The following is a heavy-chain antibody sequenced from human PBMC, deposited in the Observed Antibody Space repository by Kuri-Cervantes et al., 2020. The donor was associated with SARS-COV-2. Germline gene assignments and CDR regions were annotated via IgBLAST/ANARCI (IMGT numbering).Heavy chain of an antibody. V-gene: IGHV5-51*04. CDR3: ARLTGTLGAFDY. CDR1: GYSFTSYW. Sequence: GGSLRLSCKGSGYSFTSYWIGWVRQMPGKGLEWMGIIYPGDSDTRYSPSFQGQVTISADKPISTAYLQWSSLKASDTAMYYCARLTGTLGAFDYWGQGTLVTVSS. D-gene: IGHD1-20*01. CDR2: IYPGDSDT. J-gene: IGHJ4*02.